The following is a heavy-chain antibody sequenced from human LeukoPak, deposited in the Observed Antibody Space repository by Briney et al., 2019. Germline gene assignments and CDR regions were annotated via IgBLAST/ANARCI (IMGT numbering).Heavy chain of an antibody. CDR1: GFTFGDYA. Sequence: QPGGSLRLSCTASGFTFGDYAMSWFRQAPGKGLEWVGFIRSKAYGGTTEYAASVKGRFTISRDDSKSIAYLQMNSLKTEDTAVYYCTRRIQHHYDILTGYSSSPIGPVKDWGQGTLVTVSS. D-gene: IGHD3-9*01. J-gene: IGHJ4*02. CDR2: IRSKAYGGTT. V-gene: IGHV3-49*03. CDR3: TRRIQHHYDILTGYSSSPIGPVKD.